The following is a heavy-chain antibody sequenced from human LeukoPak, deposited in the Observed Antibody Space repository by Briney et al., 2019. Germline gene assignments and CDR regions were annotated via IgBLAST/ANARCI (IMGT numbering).Heavy chain of an antibody. Sequence: PGGSLRLSCAASGFIFGSYSMNWVRQAPGRGLEWVPYISSSSRTIYYADSVKGRFTISRDNAKNSLFLQMNSLRAEDTAVYYCARSSITMIVVVSDGVFDYWGQGTLVTVSS. CDR2: ISSSSRTI. CDR3: ARSSITMIVVVSDGVFDY. D-gene: IGHD3-22*01. V-gene: IGHV3-48*01. CDR1: GFIFGSYS. J-gene: IGHJ4*02.